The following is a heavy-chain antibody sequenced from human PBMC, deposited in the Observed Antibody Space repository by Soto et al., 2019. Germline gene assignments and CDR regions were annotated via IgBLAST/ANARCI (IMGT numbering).Heavy chain of an antibody. J-gene: IGHJ4*02. CDR3: AKDRGFGVVIKPESDY. Sequence: GGSLRLSCAASGFTFSRYVMHWVRQAPGKGLEWVAVISSDGSNKYYADSVKGRFTISRDNSKNTLYLQMSSLRAEDTAVYYCAKDRGFGVVIKPESDYSGPGPLVPVSS. D-gene: IGHD3-3*01. CDR1: GFTFSRYV. V-gene: IGHV3-30*18. CDR2: ISSDGSNK.